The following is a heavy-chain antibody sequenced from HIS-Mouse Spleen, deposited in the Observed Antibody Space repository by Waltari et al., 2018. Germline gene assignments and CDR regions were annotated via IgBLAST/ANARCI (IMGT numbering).Heavy chain of an antibody. D-gene: IGHD6-13*01. J-gene: IGHJ2*01. V-gene: IGHV4-39*07. CDR2: IHYGGIT. Sequence: QLQLQESGPGLVKPSETLSLTCTVSGGSISSSSYYWGWIRPPPGQGLEWIGIIHYGGITSSNPALKSRVTIAVETSKNQFSLKLSSVTAADTAVYYCAREIPYSSSWYDWYFDLWGRGTLVTVSS. CDR3: AREIPYSSSWYDWYFDL. CDR1: GGSISSSSYY.